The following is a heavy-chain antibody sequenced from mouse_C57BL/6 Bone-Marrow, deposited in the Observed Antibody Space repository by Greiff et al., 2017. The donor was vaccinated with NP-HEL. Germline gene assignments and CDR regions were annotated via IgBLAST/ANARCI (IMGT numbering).Heavy chain of an antibody. J-gene: IGHJ3*01. D-gene: IGHD4-1*02. CDR3: ASSQLGRFAY. V-gene: IGHV5-6*02. CDR1: GFTFSSYG. Sequence: VKVVESGGDLVKPGGSLKLSCAASGFTFSSYGMSWVRQTPDKRLEWVATISSGGSYTYYPDSVKGRFTISRDNAKNTLYLQMSGLKSEDTARYYCASSQLGRFAYWGQGTLVTVSA. CDR2: ISSGGSYT.